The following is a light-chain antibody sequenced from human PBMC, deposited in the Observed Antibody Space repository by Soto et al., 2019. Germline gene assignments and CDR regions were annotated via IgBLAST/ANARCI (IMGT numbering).Light chain of an antibody. CDR1: SDDIGDYNY. CDR3: SSYRTKSSLV. Sequence: QSALTQPASVSGSPGQSITISCTGTSDDIGDYNYVSWYQQHPGEAPKLIIYEVSARPSGVSSRFSGSKSANTASLTITGLQAEDEADYYCSSYRTKSSLVFGGGTKVTVL. J-gene: IGLJ2*01. CDR2: EVS. V-gene: IGLV2-14*01.